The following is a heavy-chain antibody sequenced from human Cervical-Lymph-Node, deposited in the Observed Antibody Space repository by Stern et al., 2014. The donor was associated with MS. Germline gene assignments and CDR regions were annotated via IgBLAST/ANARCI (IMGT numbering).Heavy chain of an antibody. V-gene: IGHV4-31*03. CDR2: IYYSGTT. CDR3: ARDHFTTSLDV. J-gene: IGHJ6*02. Sequence: VQLVESDPGLVKPSQTLSLTCTVSGGSISSDNYYWTWIRQHPGQGLEWIGHIYYSGTTYYNPSLKSRVSITVDTSKNLFSLRLSSVTAADTAVYYCARDHFTTSLDVWGHGTTVTVS. CDR1: GGSISSDNYY. D-gene: IGHD2-2*01.